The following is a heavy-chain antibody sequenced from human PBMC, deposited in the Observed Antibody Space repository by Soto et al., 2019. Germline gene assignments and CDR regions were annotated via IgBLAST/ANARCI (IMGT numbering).Heavy chain of an antibody. V-gene: IGHV3-7*01. Sequence: EVQLVESGGGLVQPGGSLRLSCAASGFTFSSYWMSWVRQAPGKGLEWVANIKQDGSEKYYVDSVKGRFTISRDNAKNSLYLQMNSLRDEDTAVYYCARDGLEGYCSGGSCYRSDYYYGMDVWGQGTTVTVSS. CDR2: IKQDGSEK. J-gene: IGHJ6*02. CDR1: GFTFSSYW. CDR3: ARDGLEGYCSGGSCYRSDYYYGMDV. D-gene: IGHD2-15*01.